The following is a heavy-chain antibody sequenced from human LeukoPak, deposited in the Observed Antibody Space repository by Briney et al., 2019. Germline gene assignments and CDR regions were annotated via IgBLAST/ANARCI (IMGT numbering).Heavy chain of an antibody. Sequence: PSEALSLTCSVSGGSISSSNYYWGWIRQPPGKGLEWIGSIYYSGSTYYNPSLRSRVTISVDTSKNQFSLKLSSVTAADTAVYYCARLDRYSSGWGDYWGQGTLVTVSS. CDR1: GGSISSSNYY. D-gene: IGHD6-19*01. J-gene: IGHJ4*02. CDR2: IYYSGST. CDR3: ARLDRYSSGWGDY. V-gene: IGHV4-39*01.